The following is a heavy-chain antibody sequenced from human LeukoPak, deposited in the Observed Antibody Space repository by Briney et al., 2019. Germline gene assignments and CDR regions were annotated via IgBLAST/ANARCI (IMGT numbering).Heavy chain of an antibody. Sequence: SETLSLTCAVYGGSFSGYYWSWIRQPPGKGLEWIGEISHSGSTNYNPSLKSRVTISVDTSKNQFSLKLSPVTAADTAVYYCAKWDSSGYYYSDYWGQGTLVTVSS. D-gene: IGHD3-22*01. J-gene: IGHJ4*02. CDR2: ISHSGST. CDR1: GGSFSGYY. V-gene: IGHV4-34*01. CDR3: AKWDSSGYYYSDY.